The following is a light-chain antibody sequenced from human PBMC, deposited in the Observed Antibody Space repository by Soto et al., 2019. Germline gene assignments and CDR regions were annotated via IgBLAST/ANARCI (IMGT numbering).Light chain of an antibody. V-gene: IGKV1-33*01. J-gene: IGKJ2*01. CDR3: QRDDNCPPNN. CDR1: QDINIY. CDR2: DAS. Sequence: DIQMTQSPSSLFASVGDRVTITCQATQDINIYLNWYQQKPGKAPNLLIYDASNLEIGVPSRFSGSASATHFSFATSRLHTEDIGAYGCQRDDNCPPNNFGQGTKVHIK.